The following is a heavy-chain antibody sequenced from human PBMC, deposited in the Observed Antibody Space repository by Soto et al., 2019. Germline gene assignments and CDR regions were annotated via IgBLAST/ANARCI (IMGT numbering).Heavy chain of an antibody. CDR1: GYTLTTYP. D-gene: IGHD2-2*01. Sequence: ASVKLSCKAFGYTLTTYPISWVRQARRQGLEWMGQIIPIFGTANYAQKFQGRVTITADESTSTAYMELSSLRSEDTAVYYCARADRYCSSNSCPHPVYYYGMDVWGQGTTVTVSS. J-gene: IGHJ6*02. V-gene: IGHV1-69*13. CDR2: IIPIFGTA. CDR3: ARADRYCSSNSCPHPVYYYGMDV.